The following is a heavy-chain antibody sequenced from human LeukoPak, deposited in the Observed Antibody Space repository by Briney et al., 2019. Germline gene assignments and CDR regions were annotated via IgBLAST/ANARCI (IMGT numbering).Heavy chain of an antibody. CDR3: AKAHSGWYSDY. Sequence: GGSLRLSCAASGFTFSSYAMSWVRQAPGKGLEWVSGISGSGGSTYNADSVKGRFTISRDNFKNTQYLQMNSLRAEDSAVYYCAKAHSGWYSDYWGQGTLVTVSS. J-gene: IGHJ4*02. D-gene: IGHD6-19*01. CDR1: GFTFSSYA. V-gene: IGHV3-23*01. CDR2: ISGSGGST.